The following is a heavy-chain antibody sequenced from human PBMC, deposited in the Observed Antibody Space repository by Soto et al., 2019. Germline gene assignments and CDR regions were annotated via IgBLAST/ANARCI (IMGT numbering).Heavy chain of an antibody. D-gene: IGHD2-15*01. Sequence: GGSLRLSCGVSGFTLSRYSMHWVRQAPGKGLEWVALISSDGSAKYYADSVKGRFAVSRDDSFYLQMTSLRGEDTAVYYCASDGYCSAGSCLDGMDVWGQGTTVTVSS. J-gene: IGHJ6*02. CDR1: GFTLSRYS. CDR3: ASDGYCSAGSCLDGMDV. V-gene: IGHV3-30*09. CDR2: ISSDGSAK.